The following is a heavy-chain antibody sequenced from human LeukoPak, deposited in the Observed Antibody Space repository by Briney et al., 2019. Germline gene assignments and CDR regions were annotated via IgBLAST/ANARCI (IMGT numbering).Heavy chain of an antibody. CDR2: IYSGGST. CDR3: ESLAGTMIVD. D-gene: IGHD3-22*01. V-gene: IGHV3-53*04. CDR1: GFTVSSSY. J-gene: IGHJ4*02. Sequence: PGGSLRLSCAASGFTVSSSYMSWVRQAPGKGLEWVSVIYSGGSTYYADSVKGRFTISRHNSKNTLYLQMNSLRAEDTAVYYCESLAGTMIVDWGQGTLVTVSS.